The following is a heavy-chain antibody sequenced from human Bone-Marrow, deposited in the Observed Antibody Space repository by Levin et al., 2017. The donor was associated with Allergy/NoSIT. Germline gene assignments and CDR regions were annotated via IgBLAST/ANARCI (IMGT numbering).Heavy chain of an antibody. CDR2: IYHSGST. Sequence: SCAVSGGSISSSNWWSWVRQPPGKGLEWIGEIYHSGSTNYNPSLKSRVTISVDKSKNQFSLKLSSVTAADTAVYYCARRGVYSYGSYYFDYWGQGTLVTVSS. CDR1: GGSISSSNW. D-gene: IGHD5-18*01. CDR3: ARRGVYSYGSYYFDY. J-gene: IGHJ4*02. V-gene: IGHV4-4*02.